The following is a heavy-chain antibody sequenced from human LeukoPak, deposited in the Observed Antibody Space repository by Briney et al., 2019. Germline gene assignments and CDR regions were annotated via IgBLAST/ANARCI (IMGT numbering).Heavy chain of an antibody. D-gene: IGHD1-26*01. CDR3: ARAYRVERLRGYFDY. V-gene: IGHV4-59*05. CDR1: GGSINSYY. J-gene: IGHJ4*02. CDR2: IYYSGST. Sequence: SETLSLTCTVSGGSINSYYWSWIRQPPGKGLEWIGSIYYSGSTYYNPSLKSRVTISVDTSKNQFSLKLSSVTAADTAVYYCARAYRVERLRGYFDYWGQGTLVTVSS.